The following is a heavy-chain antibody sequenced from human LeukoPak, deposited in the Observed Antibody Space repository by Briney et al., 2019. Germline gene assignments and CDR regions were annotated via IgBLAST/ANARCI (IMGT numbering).Heavy chain of an antibody. D-gene: IGHD1-7*01. Sequence: GGSLRLSCAASGFTFTNYWMSWVRQAPGTGLEWVANIKQDGNEKYYVDSVRGRFTITRDNAKNSLYLQMNSLRAEDTAVYYCARERWGTGTTNYWGQGTLVTVSS. V-gene: IGHV3-7*01. J-gene: IGHJ4*02. CDR2: IKQDGNEK. CDR3: ARERWGTGTTNY. CDR1: GFTFTNYW.